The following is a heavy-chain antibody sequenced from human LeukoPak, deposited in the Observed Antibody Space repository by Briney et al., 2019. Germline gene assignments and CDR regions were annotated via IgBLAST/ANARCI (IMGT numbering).Heavy chain of an antibody. J-gene: IGHJ4*02. CDR3: ARDSAYYYGSGSCC. CDR2: INPNSGGT. CDR1: GYSFNSYD. Sequence: ASVKVSCKASGYSFNSYDINWVRQATGQGLEWMGWINPNSGGTNYAQKFQGRVTMTRDTSISTAYMELSRLRSDDTAVYYCARDSAYYYGSGSCCWGQGTLVTVSS. V-gene: IGHV1-2*02. D-gene: IGHD3-10*01.